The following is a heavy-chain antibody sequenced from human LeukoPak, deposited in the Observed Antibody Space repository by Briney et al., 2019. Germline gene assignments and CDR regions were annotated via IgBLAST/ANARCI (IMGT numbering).Heavy chain of an antibody. CDR3: AREARGYSYG. V-gene: IGHV4-61*01. Sequence: SETLSLTCTVSGGSVSSGSYYWRWIRQPPGKGLEWIGYIYYSGSTNYNPSLRSRVTISVDTSKNQFSLKLSSVTAADTAVYYCAREARGYSYGWGQGTLVTVSS. CDR2: IYYSGST. J-gene: IGHJ4*02. CDR1: GGSVSSGSYY. D-gene: IGHD5-18*01.